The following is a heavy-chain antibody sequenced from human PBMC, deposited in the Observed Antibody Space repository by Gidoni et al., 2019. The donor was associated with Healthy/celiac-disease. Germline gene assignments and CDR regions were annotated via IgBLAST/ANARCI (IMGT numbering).Heavy chain of an antibody. CDR3: AKDKSGYDAFDI. V-gene: IGHV3-23*01. CDR2: ISGSGGST. Sequence: EVQLLESGGGLVEPGGSLRLSCAASGFPFSSYAMSWVRQAPGQGLEWVSAISGSGGSTYYADSVKGRFTISRDNSKNTLYLQMNSLRAEDTAVYYCAKDKSGYDAFDIWGQGTMVTVSS. CDR1: GFPFSSYA. J-gene: IGHJ3*02. D-gene: IGHD5-12*01.